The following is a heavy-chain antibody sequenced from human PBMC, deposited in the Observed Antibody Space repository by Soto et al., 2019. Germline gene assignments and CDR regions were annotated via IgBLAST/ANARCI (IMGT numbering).Heavy chain of an antibody. CDR3: TRGSGTYYNAYDL. V-gene: IGHV1-2*04. D-gene: IGHD3-10*01. Sequence: QVQLVQSGAEVKKPGASVKVSCKASGYTFTDYYIHWVRQAPGQGLEWMGWINPNSGDTNYAEKFQGWVTMTRDTSISTAYMELSRLKSDDTAFYYCTRGSGTYYNAYDLWGQGTLVTVSS. CDR2: INPNSGDT. J-gene: IGHJ5*02. CDR1: GYTFTDYY.